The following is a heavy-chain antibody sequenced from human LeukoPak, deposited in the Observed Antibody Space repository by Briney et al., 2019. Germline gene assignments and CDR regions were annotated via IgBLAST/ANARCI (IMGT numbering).Heavy chain of an antibody. V-gene: IGHV4-31*03. CDR1: GGSISSGGYY. J-gene: IGHJ4*02. CDR3: ARVARNYYGSGSDTFDY. Sequence: SETLSLTCTVSGGSISSGGYYWSWIRQHPGKGLEWIGYIYYSGSTYYNPSLKSRVTISVDTSKNQFSLKLSSMTAADTAVYYCARVARNYYGSGSDTFDYWGQGTLVTVSS. CDR2: IYYSGST. D-gene: IGHD3-10*01.